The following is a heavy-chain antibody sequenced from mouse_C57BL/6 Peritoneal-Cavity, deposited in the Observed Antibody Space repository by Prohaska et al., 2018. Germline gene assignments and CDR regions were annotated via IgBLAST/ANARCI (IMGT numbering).Heavy chain of an antibody. CDR3: ALLITTVVAEYYFDY. CDR1: NDYY. J-gene: IGHJ2*02. D-gene: IGHD1-1*01. CDR2: INPNNGCT. V-gene: IGHV1-26*01. Sequence: NDYYMNWVKQNQGKSLEWIGDINPNNGCTSYKQKFKGKATLAVDKSSSTAYMELRSLTSEDSAVYYCALLITTVVAEYYFDYWGQGTSLTVSS.